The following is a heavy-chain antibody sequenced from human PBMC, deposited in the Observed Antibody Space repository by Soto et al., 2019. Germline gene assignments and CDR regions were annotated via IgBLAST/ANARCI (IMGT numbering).Heavy chain of an antibody. CDR3: ARAGRITMIVVLKRGWFDP. CDR1: GFTFSSYG. V-gene: IGHV3-33*01. J-gene: IGHJ5*02. CDR2: IWYDGSNK. D-gene: IGHD3-22*01. Sequence: PGGSLRLSCAASGFTFSSYGMHWVRQAPGKGLEWVAVIWYDGSNKYYADSVKGRFTISRDNSKNTLYLQMNSLRAEDTAVYYCARAGRITMIVVLKRGWFDPWGQGTLVTVSS.